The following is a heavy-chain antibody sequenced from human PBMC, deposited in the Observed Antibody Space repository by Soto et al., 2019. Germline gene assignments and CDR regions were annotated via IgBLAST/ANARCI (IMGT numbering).Heavy chain of an antibody. CDR1: GYIFTSYY. V-gene: IGHV1-46*03. J-gene: IGHJ4*01. Sequence: ASVKVSCKASGYIFTSYYIHWVRQAPGQGLEWMGWINPFDGRKMFAKRNQGRVTMTRDTSTSSVYMEVSSLRSEDTAVYYCSRVDPGETSPFDHWG. D-gene: IGHD3-10*01. CDR3: SRVDPGETSPFDH. CDR2: INPFDGRK.